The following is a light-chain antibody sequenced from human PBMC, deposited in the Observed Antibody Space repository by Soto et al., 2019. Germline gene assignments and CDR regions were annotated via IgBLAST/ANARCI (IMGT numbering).Light chain of an antibody. V-gene: IGKV1-33*01. Sequence: DIQLAQSPSSLSASVGDRFTIPCHANQDISKYLNWYQQKPGKAPKLLIYDASNLETGIPSRFSGSGSGTNYSLTITRLQPEDIATYYCQQYENLPLTFGGGTKVDI. CDR2: DAS. CDR1: QDISKY. J-gene: IGKJ4*01. CDR3: QQYENLPLT.